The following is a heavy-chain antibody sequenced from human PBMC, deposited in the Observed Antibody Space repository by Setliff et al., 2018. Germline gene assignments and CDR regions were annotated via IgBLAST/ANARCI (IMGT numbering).Heavy chain of an antibody. CDR1: GGSIGDYY. V-gene: IGHV4-34*01. J-gene: IGHJ3*02. D-gene: IGHD1-26*01. CDR2: INHSGST. Sequence: PSETLSLTCGGYGGSIGDYYWSWIRQPPGKGLEWIGEINHSGSTNYNPSLKSRVTISLDTSTNQVSLKLSSVTAADTAVYYCARWGENSGRPDWRAFDIWGQGTMVTVSS. CDR3: ARWGENSGRPDWRAFDI.